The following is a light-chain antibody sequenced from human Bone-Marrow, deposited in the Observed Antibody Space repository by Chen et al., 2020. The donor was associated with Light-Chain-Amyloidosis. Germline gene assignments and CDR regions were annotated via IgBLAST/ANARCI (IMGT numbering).Light chain of an antibody. J-gene: IGKJ5*01. Sequence: DIVMTQSPLSLPVTPGEPASISCRSSHSLLHTTGYNYLGWFLQKPGQSPQLLIYLGSNRASGVPDRFSGSGSGTDFTLKISRVEAEDVGVYYCMQALQSPITFGQGTRLDIK. V-gene: IGKV2-28*01. CDR1: HSLLHTTGYNY. CDR3: MQALQSPIT. CDR2: LGS.